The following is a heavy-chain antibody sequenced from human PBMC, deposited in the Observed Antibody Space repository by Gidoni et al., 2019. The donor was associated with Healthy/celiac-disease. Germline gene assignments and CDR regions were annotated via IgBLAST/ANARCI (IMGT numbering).Heavy chain of an antibody. Sequence: QVPLVESGGGVVQPGRSLRLSCAASGFTFSSYGMHWVRQAPGKGLEWVAVISYDGSNKYYADSVKGRFTISRDNSKNTLYLKMNSLRAEDTAVYYCAKDGQGGWYLDYWGQGTLVTVSS. CDR3: AKDGQGGWYLDY. J-gene: IGHJ4*02. CDR1: GFTFSSYG. D-gene: IGHD6-19*01. CDR2: ISYDGSNK. V-gene: IGHV3-30*18.